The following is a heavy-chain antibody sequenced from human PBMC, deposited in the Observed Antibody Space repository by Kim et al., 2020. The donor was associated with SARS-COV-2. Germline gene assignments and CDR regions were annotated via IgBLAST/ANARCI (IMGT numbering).Heavy chain of an antibody. D-gene: IGHD3-9*01. J-gene: IGHJ4*02. CDR3: ARAGYDILTGNFDY. Sequence: AQKFQGRVTITADESTGTAYMELSSLRSEDTAVYYCARAGYDILTGNFDYWGQGTLVTVSS. V-gene: IGHV1-69*01.